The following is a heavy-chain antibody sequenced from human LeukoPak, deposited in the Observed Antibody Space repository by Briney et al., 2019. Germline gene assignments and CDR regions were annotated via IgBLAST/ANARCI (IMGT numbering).Heavy chain of an antibody. CDR1: GFIFSPYW. CDR2: MKEDGGEK. Sequence: GGSLRLSCAASGFIFSPYWVTWVRQAPGMGLEWVANMKEDGGEKFYVDSVRGRFTISRDNAKNSVYLQMNSLRVEDTGVYYCARGRGYCSSTSCYWLVMVRGVKPGAGYYFDYWGQGTLVTVSS. V-gene: IGHV3-7*01. J-gene: IGHJ4*02. D-gene: IGHD2-2*01. CDR3: ARGRGYCSSTSCYWLVMVRGVKPGAGYYFDY.